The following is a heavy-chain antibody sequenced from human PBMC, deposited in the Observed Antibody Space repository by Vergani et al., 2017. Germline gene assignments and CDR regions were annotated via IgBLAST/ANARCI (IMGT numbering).Heavy chain of an antibody. CDR3: ATGGIVVVTAIPLPLGY. CDR1: GYTFTDYY. CDR2: VDPEDGET. Sequence: EVQLVQSGAEVKKPGATVKISCKVSGYTFTDYYMHWVQQAPGKGLEWMGLVDPEDGETIYTEKFQGRVTITADTSTDTAYMELSSLRSEDTAVYYCATGGIVVVTAIPLPLGYWGQGTLVTVSS. D-gene: IGHD2-21*02. J-gene: IGHJ4*02. V-gene: IGHV1-69-2*01.